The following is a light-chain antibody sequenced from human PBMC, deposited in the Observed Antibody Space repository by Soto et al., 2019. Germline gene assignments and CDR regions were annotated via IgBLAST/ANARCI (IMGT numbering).Light chain of an antibody. Sequence: DIKMTKSSSTLSRSGGRRSTIACVASQTISSCLAWYQQKPGKAPKLLIYNASTLNTGIPSRFSGSGSGTEFTLTISSLQPDDFATYYCQHYGTYSEALGEGSKVDIK. V-gene: IGKV1-5*03. CDR2: NAS. CDR1: QTISSC. J-gene: IGKJ1*01. CDR3: QHYGTYSEA.